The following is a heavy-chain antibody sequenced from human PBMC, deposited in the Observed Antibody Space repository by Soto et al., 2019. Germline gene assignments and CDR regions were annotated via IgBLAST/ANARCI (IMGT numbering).Heavy chain of an antibody. CDR3: ARVIVRTSYSDRSGYYFKY. D-gene: IGHD3-22*01. Sequence: SETLSLTCTVSDDSIRRSAYYWGWIRQPPGKGLEWIGSIYFTGSTYYRPSLKSRVTISVDTSENQFSLRLDSVTAADTAIYYCARVIVRTSYSDRSGYYFKYWGQGTLVTV. V-gene: IGHV4-39*01. CDR2: IYFTGST. J-gene: IGHJ4*02. CDR1: DDSIRRSAYY.